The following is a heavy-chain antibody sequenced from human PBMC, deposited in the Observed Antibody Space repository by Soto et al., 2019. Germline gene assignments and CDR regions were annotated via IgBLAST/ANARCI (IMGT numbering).Heavy chain of an antibody. CDR1: GGSISSYY. V-gene: IGHV4-59*12. Sequence: ETLSLTCTVSGGSISSYYWSWIRQPPGKGLEWIGYIYYSGSTNYNPSLKSRVTISVDRSKNQFSLKLSSVTAADTAVYYCARVGAAAAPGYFDYWSQGTLVTVSS. D-gene: IGHD6-13*01. CDR2: IYYSGST. J-gene: IGHJ4*02. CDR3: ARVGAAAAPGYFDY.